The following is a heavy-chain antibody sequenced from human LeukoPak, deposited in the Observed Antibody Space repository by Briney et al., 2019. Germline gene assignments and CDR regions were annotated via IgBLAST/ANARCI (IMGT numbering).Heavy chain of an antibody. CDR2: ISGSGGST. V-gene: IGHV3-23*01. J-gene: IGHJ4*02. Sequence: GGSLRLSCAASGFTFSSYAMSWVRQAPGKGLELVSAISGSGGSTYYADSVKGRFTISRDNSKNTLYLQMNSLRAEDTAVYYCAKAPGVVPAASDYWGQGTLVTVSS. D-gene: IGHD2-2*01. CDR1: GFTFSSYA. CDR3: AKAPGVVPAASDY.